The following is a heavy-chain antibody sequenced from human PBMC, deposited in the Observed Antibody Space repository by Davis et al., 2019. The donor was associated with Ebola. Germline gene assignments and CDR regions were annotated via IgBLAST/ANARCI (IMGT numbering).Heavy chain of an antibody. CDR2: ISWDGGST. Sequence: GGSLRLSCAASGFTFDDYTMHWVRQAPGKGLEWVSLISWDGGSTYYADSVKGRFTISRDNSKNSLYLQMNSLRTEDTALYYCAKDMSRVGLEWLLSAGFDYWGQGTLVTVSS. J-gene: IGHJ4*02. D-gene: IGHD3-3*01. CDR3: AKDMSRVGLEWLLSAGFDY. CDR1: GFTFDDYT. V-gene: IGHV3-43*01.